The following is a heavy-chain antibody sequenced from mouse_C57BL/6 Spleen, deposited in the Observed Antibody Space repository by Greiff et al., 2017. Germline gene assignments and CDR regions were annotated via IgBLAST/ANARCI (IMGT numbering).Heavy chain of an antibody. CDR3: ARGSYYAMDY. V-gene: IGHV5-17*01. Sequence: VKLMESGGGLVKPGGSLKLSCAASGFTFSDYGMHWVRQAPEKGLEWVAYISSGSSTIYYADTVKGRFTISRDNAKNTLFLQMTSLRSEDTAMYYCARGSYYAMDYWGQGTSVTVSS. CDR2: ISSGSSTI. CDR1: GFTFSDYG. J-gene: IGHJ4*01.